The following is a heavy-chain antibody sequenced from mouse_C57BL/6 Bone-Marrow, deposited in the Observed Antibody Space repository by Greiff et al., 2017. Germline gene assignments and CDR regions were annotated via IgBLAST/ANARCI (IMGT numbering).Heavy chain of an antibody. CDR1: GFTFSDYG. Sequence: EVKLVESGGGLVKPGGSLKLSCAASGFTFSDYGMHWVRQAPEKGLEWVAYISSGSSTIYYADTVQGRFTISRDNAKNTLFLQMTSLRSVDTAMYYCARKRAMDYWGQGTSVTVSS. CDR2: ISSGSSTI. V-gene: IGHV5-17*01. CDR3: ARKRAMDY. J-gene: IGHJ4*01.